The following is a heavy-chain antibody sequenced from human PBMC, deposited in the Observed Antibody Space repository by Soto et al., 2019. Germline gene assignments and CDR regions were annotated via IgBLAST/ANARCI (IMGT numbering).Heavy chain of an antibody. Sequence: GASVKVSCKASGYTFSSYAMHWVRQAPGQRLEWMGWINAGNGNRKYSQKFQGRVTITRDTSASTAYMELSSLRSEDTAVYYCARDEGVGGPGAYWGQGTLVTVSS. D-gene: IGHD3-3*01. CDR3: ARDEGVGGPGAY. J-gene: IGHJ4*02. V-gene: IGHV1-3*01. CDR1: GYTFSSYA. CDR2: INAGNGNR.